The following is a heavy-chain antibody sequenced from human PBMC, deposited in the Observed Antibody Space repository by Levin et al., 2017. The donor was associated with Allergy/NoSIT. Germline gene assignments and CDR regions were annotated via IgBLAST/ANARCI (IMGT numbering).Heavy chain of an antibody. D-gene: IGHD2-15*01. J-gene: IGHJ4*02. V-gene: IGHV3-30-3*01. CDR2: ISHDGDSK. CDR3: GREGGSSGRCGMFDY. CDR1: GFTFSTSV. Sequence: GESLKISCAASGFTFSTSVMHWVRQAPGEGLEWVAEISHDGDSKHYADSAKGRFTISRDNSKSTLDLHVSSLRPEDTAVYYCGREGGSSGRCGMFDYWGLGTLVTVSS.